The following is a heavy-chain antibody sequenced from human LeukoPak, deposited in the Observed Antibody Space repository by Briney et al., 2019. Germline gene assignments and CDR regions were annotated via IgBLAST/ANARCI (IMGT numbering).Heavy chain of an antibody. Sequence: PGGSLRLSCAASGFTFRNYWMHWVRQAPGKGLVWVSSIEGDGSRTNYADSVKGRFTISRDNARYSLYLQMNSLRVEDTAGYYCARARIAGAGSLTAFDYWGQGTLVNVSS. CDR2: IEGDGSRT. J-gene: IGHJ4*02. CDR1: GFTFRNYW. CDR3: ARARIAGAGSLTAFDY. D-gene: IGHD6-19*01. V-gene: IGHV3-74*01.